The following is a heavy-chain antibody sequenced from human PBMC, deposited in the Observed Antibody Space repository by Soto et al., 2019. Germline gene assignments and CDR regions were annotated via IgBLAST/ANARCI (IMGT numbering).Heavy chain of an antibody. Sequence: QVQLVQSGAEVKKPGASVKVSCKASGYTFTSYGISWVRQAPGQGLEWMGWISAYNGNTNYAQKLQGRVTMTTDTSTSPAYMELRSLRSDDTAVYYCARPSSSASGWYLSWFDPWGQGTLVTVSS. CDR3: ARPSSSASGWYLSWFDP. J-gene: IGHJ5*02. D-gene: IGHD6-19*01. CDR1: GYTFTSYG. CDR2: ISAYNGNT. V-gene: IGHV1-18*01.